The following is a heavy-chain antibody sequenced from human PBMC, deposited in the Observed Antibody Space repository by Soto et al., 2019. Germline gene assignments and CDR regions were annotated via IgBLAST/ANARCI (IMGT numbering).Heavy chain of an antibody. CDR2: ISYDGSNK. CDR3: AKDLYYYDSSGPLGDY. D-gene: IGHD3-22*01. Sequence: GGSLRLSCAASGFTFSSYGMHWVRQAPGKGLEWVAVISYDGSNKYYADSVKGRFTISRDNSKNTLYLQMNSLRAEDTAVYYCAKDLYYYDSSGPLGDYWGQGTLVTVSS. J-gene: IGHJ4*02. CDR1: GFTFSSYG. V-gene: IGHV3-30*18.